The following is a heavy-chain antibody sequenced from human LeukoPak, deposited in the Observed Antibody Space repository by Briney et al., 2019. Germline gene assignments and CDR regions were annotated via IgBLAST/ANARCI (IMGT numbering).Heavy chain of an antibody. J-gene: IGHJ4*02. CDR1: GFTFSSYG. CDR3: ARDQYYHDPSSYYAYY. D-gene: IGHD3-22*01. Sequence: PRGSLRLSCAASGFTFSSYGMNWVRQAPGKGLEWVAVIWYDGDNKYYADSVKGRFTISRDNSKNTLYLQMNSLRAEDTAVYHCARDQYYHDPSSYYAYYWGKGTLVTVSS. V-gene: IGHV3-33*01. CDR2: IWYDGDNK.